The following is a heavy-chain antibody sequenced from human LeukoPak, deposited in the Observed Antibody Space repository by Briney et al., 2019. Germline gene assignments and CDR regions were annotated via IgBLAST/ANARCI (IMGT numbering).Heavy chain of an antibody. J-gene: IGHJ4*02. D-gene: IGHD1-26*01. V-gene: IGHV3-13*01. CDR2: IGITGDT. CDR3: ARVGLGTRWDTDY. Sequence: GGSLRLSCAASGFTFRSNDMHWVRQATGKGPEWVSGIGITGDTYYAGSVKGRFTISRENAKNSLYLQMNSLRAGDTAVYYCARVGLGTRWDTDYWGQGTLVTVSS. CDR1: GFTFRSND.